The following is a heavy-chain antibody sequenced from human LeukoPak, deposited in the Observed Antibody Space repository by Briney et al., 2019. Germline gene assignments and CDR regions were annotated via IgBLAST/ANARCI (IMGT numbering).Heavy chain of an antibody. D-gene: IGHD4-17*01. CDR2: IYTSGST. CDR3: ARWRSSRRITVITSWYFDL. V-gene: IGHV4-4*07. Sequence: SETLSLTCTVSGGSISSYYWTWIRQPAGKGLEWIGRIYTSGSTNCNPSLKSRVIMSVDTSKNQFSLKLSSVTAADTAVYYCARWRSSRRITVITSWYFDLWGRGTLVTVSS. CDR1: GGSISSYY. J-gene: IGHJ2*01.